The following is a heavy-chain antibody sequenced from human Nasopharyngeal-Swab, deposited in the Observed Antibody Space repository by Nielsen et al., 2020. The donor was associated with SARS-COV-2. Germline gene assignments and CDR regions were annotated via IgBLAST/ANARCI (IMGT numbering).Heavy chain of an antibody. CDR3: TREQPSGDYDYYGMDV. Sequence: SGPTLVKPTENLTLTCTFSGFSLYTRGMCVSWIRQPPGKAPEWLARTDWDGDRYYNPSLKTRLTISRDIAKSQVVLTMTNMAPMDTATYYCTREQPSGDYDYYGMDVWGRGTTVTVSS. V-gene: IGHV2-70*11. J-gene: IGHJ6*02. D-gene: IGHD1-1*01. CDR1: GFSLYTRGMC. CDR2: TDWDGDR.